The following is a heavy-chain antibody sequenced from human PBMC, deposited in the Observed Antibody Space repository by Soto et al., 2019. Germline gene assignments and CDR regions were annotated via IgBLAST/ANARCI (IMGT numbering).Heavy chain of an antibody. CDR1: GASINSGI. CDR3: VRHGTVAGFDY. CDR2: LYYSGST. Sequence: TSETLSLTCTVAGASINSGIGWLRQPPGKGPEWIGSLYYSGSTYSNPSLKSRVTISVDRSKSQFSLKLSSVTAADTAVYYCVRHGTVAGFDYWGQGTLVTVSS. D-gene: IGHD6-19*01. V-gene: IGHV4-39*01. J-gene: IGHJ4*02.